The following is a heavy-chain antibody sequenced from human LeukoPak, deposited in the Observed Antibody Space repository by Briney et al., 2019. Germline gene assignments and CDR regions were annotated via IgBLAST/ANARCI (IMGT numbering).Heavy chain of an antibody. CDR1: GLTFTKYY. Sequence: GGSLRLSCSASGLTFTKYYMNWVRQAPGKGLEWVSSITSNGANMYYADSVKGRFTISRDNAKNSLYLQMNSLRAEDTAVYYCARGTLNRPREHGAFDYWGQGTLVTVSS. CDR2: ITSNGANM. D-gene: IGHD1/OR15-1a*01. J-gene: IGHJ4*02. V-gene: IGHV3-21*01. CDR3: ARGTLNRPREHGAFDY.